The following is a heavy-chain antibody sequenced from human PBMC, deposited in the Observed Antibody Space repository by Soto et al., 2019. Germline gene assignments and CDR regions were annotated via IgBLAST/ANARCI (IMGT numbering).Heavy chain of an antibody. J-gene: IGHJ5*02. CDR1: GFTFSSYW. D-gene: IGHD3-3*01. Sequence: PGGSQRLSCAASGFTFSSYWMSWVRQAPGKGLEWVANIKQDGSEKYYVDSVKGRFTISRDNAKNSLYLQMNSLRAEDTAVYYCARDKYYDFRSENWCDPWGQGTLVTVSS. CDR2: IKQDGSEK. CDR3: ARDKYYDFRSENWCDP. V-gene: IGHV3-7*03.